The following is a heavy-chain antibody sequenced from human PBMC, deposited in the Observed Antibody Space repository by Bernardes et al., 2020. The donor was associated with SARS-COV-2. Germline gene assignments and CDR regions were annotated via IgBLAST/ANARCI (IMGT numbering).Heavy chain of an antibody. V-gene: IGHV1-24*01. J-gene: IGHJ4*02. CDR1: GYTLTELS. D-gene: IGHD3-10*01. CDR3: ATAPSYYGSGRYSDY. CDR2: FDPEDGET. Sequence: ASTKASCEVSGYTLTELSMHWVRQDPGKGLEWMGGFDPEDGETIYAQKFQGRVTMTEDTSTDTAYMELSSLRSEDTAVYYCATAPSYYGSGRYSDYWGQGTLVTVSS.